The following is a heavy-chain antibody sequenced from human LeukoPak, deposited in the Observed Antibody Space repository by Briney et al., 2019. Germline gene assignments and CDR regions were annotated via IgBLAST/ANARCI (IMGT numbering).Heavy chain of an antibody. D-gene: IGHD5-18*01. CDR1: GFTFSSYA. CDR3: AKTTWIQLWLRETNAFDI. Sequence: PGGSLRLSCAASGFTFSSYAMHWVRQAPGKGLEWVAVISYDGSNKYYADSVKGRFTISRDNSKNTLYLQMNSLRAEDTAVYYCAKTTWIQLWLRETNAFDIWGQGTMVTVSS. J-gene: IGHJ3*02. CDR2: ISYDGSNK. V-gene: IGHV3-30-3*01.